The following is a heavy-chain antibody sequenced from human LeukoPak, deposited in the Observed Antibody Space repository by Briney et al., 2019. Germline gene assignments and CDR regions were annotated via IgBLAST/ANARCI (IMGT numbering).Heavy chain of an antibody. V-gene: IGHV3-23*01. J-gene: IGHJ4*02. CDR2: ISSSRGDT. CDR3: ARFETVAAKPFEY. CDR1: GFTFSNYA. D-gene: IGHD6-19*01. Sequence: GGSLRLSCAASGFTFSNYAMSWVRQAPGKGLEWVSTISSSRGDTFYAASVRGRFTISRDNSKNTLYLQMNSLRADDTAVYFCARFETVAAKPFEYWGQGTLVTVSS.